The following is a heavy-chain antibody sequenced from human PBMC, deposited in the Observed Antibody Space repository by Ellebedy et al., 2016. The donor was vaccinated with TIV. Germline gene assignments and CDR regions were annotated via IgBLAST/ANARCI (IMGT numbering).Heavy chain of an antibody. D-gene: IGHD4-17*01. V-gene: IGHV3-30*18. Sequence: GESLKISCEASGFTFSDYGMQWVRQAPGKGLEWVAVIAHDGSREYYADSVKGRFTITRDNSKNTMSLQMDSLTGEDTAVYYCAKEATVRKSSYFDYWGQGNLVTVSS. J-gene: IGHJ4*02. CDR3: AKEATVRKSSYFDY. CDR1: GFTFSDYG. CDR2: IAHDGSRE.